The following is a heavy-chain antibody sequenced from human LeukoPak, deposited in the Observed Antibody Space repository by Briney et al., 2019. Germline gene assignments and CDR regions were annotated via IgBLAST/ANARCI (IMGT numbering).Heavy chain of an antibody. V-gene: IGHV1-2*02. CDR2: INPNSGGT. D-gene: IGHD1-26*01. Sequence: ASVKVSCKASGYTFTGYYMHWVRQAPGQGLEWMGWINPNSGGTNYAQKFQGRVTMTRDTSVSTAYMELSRLRSDDTAVYYCARDGVGATFFDYWGQGTLVTVSS. CDR3: ARDGVGATFFDY. J-gene: IGHJ4*02. CDR1: GYTFTGYY.